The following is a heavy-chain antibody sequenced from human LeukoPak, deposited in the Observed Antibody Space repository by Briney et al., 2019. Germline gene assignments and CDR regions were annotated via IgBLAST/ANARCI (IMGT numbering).Heavy chain of an antibody. D-gene: IGHD3-10*01. CDR3: ARRGYYGSGSYAVLFDY. CDR1: GGSVSGSY. CDR2: IYSSGSA. Sequence: SETLSLTCTVSGGSVSGSYWTWIRQPPGKGLEWLGYIYSSGSANYNPSLKSRVTISVDTSKNQCSLKLSSVTAADTAVYYCARRGYYGSGSYAVLFDYWGPGTLVTVSS. V-gene: IGHV4-59*08. J-gene: IGHJ4*02.